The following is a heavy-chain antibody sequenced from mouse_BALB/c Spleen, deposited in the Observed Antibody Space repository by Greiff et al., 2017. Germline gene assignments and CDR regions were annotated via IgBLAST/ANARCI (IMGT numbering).Heavy chain of an antibody. CDR1: GFTFSDYY. J-gene: IGHJ3*01. Sequence: DVMLVESGGGLVKPGGSLKLSCAASGFTFSDYYVYWVRQTPEKRLEWVATISDGGSYTYYPDSVKGRFTISRDNAKNNLYLQMSSLKSEDTAMYYCARDYYGSRSFAYWGQGTLVTVSA. V-gene: IGHV5-4*02. CDR3: ARDYYGSRSFAY. D-gene: IGHD1-1*01. CDR2: ISDGGSYT.